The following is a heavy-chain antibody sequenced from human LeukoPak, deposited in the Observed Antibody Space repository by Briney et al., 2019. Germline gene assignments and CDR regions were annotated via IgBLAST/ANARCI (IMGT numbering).Heavy chain of an antibody. CDR2: ISSSGGST. V-gene: IGHV3-23*01. CDR1: GFTFSSYA. CDR3: AKEGYYGSGSYFDC. J-gene: IGHJ4*02. D-gene: IGHD3-10*01. Sequence: GGSLRLSCAVSGFTFSSYAMSWVSQAPAKGLEWVSGISSSGGSTYYADSVKGRFTISRDNSKNTLYLQMNSLRAEATAVYYCAKEGYYGSGSYFDCWGQGTLVTVSS.